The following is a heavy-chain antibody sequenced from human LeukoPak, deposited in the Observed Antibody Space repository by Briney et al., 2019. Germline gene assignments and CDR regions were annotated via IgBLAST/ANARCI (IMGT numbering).Heavy chain of an antibody. D-gene: IGHD6-19*01. J-gene: IGHJ4*02. CDR1: GYTFTGYY. CDR2: INPNSGGT. CDR3: ARDMDRGQWLVRPYY. Sequence: ASVKVSCKASGYTFTGYYMHWVRQAPGQGLEWMGWINPNSGGTNYAQKFQGRVTMTSDMSFSTAYMELRRLRSDDTAVYYCARDMDRGQWLVRPYYWGQGTLVTVSS. V-gene: IGHV1-2*02.